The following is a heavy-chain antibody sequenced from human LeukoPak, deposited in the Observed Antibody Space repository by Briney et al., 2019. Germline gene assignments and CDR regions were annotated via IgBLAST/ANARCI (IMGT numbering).Heavy chain of an antibody. V-gene: IGHV3-73*01. D-gene: IGHD1-20*01. CDR2: IRTKLRNYAT. J-gene: IGHJ4*02. CDR3: TTYISGHY. CDR1: GFIFSGSD. Sequence: PGGSLKFSCATSGFIFSGSDIHWVRQASGRGLEWVGRIRTKLRNYATAYAASVKGRFTISRDDSGDTAYLQMNSLKTEDTAVYYCTTYISGHYWGQGTLVTVSS.